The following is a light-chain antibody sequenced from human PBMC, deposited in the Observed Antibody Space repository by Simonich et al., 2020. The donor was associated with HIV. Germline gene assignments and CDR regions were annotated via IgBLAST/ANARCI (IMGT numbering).Light chain of an antibody. CDR1: QSVSTT. Sequence: EIVMTQSPATLSVSPGERATLSCRASQSVSTTLAWYQQKPGQAPRLLIYGASTRATGIPARFSGSGSGTEFTLTISSMQSEDFAIYYCQQYNNWPLLFGQGTKVEIK. V-gene: IGKV3-15*01. J-gene: IGKJ2*01. CDR3: QQYNNWPLL. CDR2: GAS.